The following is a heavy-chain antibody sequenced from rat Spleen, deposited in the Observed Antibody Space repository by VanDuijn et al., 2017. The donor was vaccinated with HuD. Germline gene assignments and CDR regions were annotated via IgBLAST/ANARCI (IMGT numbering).Heavy chain of an antibody. CDR3: SSLLY. J-gene: IGHJ2*01. CDR1: GFTFKNYW. Sequence: EVQLVESGGGLVQPGRSLKLSCVASGFTFKNYWMSWIRQAPGKGLEWVASITDTGGIIYYPDSVKGRFTVSSDNAQHTLYLQMNSLRSEDTATYYCSSLLYWGQGVMVTVSS. CDR2: ITDTGGII. V-gene: IGHV5-31*01.